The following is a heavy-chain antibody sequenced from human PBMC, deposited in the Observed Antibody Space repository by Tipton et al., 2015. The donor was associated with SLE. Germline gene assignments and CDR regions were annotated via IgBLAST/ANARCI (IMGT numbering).Heavy chain of an antibody. D-gene: IGHD5-12*01. V-gene: IGHV4-61*01. CDR3: AREDVSEGATNYFDY. Sequence: TLSLTCTVSGDSVSSGSYYWSWIRQPPGKGLEWIGYIYYSGSTNYNPSLKSRVTISVDTSKNQFSLKLSSVTAADTAVYYCAREDVSEGATNYFDYWGQGTLVTVSS. CDR1: GDSVSSGSYY. CDR2: IYYSGST. J-gene: IGHJ4*02.